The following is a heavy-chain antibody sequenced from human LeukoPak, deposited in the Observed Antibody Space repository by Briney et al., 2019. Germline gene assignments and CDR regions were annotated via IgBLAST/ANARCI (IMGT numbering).Heavy chain of an antibody. CDR3: ARVGTMVRGAVGNFDY. CDR1: GYTFTSYY. V-gene: IGHV1-46*01. J-gene: IGHJ4*02. D-gene: IGHD3-10*01. Sequence: ASVKVSCKASGYTFTSYYMHWVRQAPGQGLEWMGIINPSGGSTSYAQKFQGRVTMTRDTSTSTVYMELSSLRSEDTAVYYCARVGTMVRGAVGNFDYWGQGTLVTVSS. CDR2: INPSGGST.